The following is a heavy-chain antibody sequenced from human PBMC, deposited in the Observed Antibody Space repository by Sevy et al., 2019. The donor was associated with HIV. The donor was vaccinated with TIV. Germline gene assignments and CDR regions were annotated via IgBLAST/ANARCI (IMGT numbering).Heavy chain of an antibody. CDR1: GGSISSGGYY. J-gene: IGHJ4*02. CDR3: ARSRAWGRYSLFDY. D-gene: IGHD3-16*01. V-gene: IGHV4-31*03. Sequence: SETLSLTCTVSGGSISSGGYYWSWIRQHPGKGLEWIGYIYYSGSTYYNPSLKSRVTISVDTSKNQFSLKLSSVTAADTAVYYCARSRAWGRYSLFDYRGQGTLVTVSS. CDR2: IYYSGST.